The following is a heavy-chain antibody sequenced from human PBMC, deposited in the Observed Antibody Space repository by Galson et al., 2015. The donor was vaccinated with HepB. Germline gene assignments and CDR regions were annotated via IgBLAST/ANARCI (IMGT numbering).Heavy chain of an antibody. CDR2: IYPGDSDS. CDR1: GYNFTNYW. J-gene: IGHJ5*02. CDR3: ARYSNGWLTWFDP. Sequence: QSGAEVKKPGESLKISCKASGYNFTNYWIGWVRQMPGKGLEWVGIIYPGDSDSKYRPSLQGQVTISVDKSTSTAYLQWSSLKASDTAICYCARYSNGWLTWFDPWGQGTLVSVSS. D-gene: IGHD3-22*01. V-gene: IGHV5-51*01.